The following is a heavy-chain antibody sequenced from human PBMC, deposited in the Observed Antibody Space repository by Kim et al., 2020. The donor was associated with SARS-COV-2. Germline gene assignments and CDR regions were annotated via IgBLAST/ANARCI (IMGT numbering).Heavy chain of an antibody. J-gene: IGHJ4*02. V-gene: IGHV3-33*06. D-gene: IGHD3-10*01. CDR3: AKAPWFGEYYFDY. Sequence: YADSVKGRFTISRDNSKNTLYLQMNSLRAEDTAVYYCAKAPWFGEYYFDYWGQGTLVTVSS.